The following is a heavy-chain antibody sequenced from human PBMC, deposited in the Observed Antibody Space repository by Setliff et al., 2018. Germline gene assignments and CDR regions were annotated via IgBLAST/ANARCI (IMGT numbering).Heavy chain of an antibody. D-gene: IGHD5-18*01. CDR1: GISIRTSSDY. CDR3: ARDMGYRDH. CDR2: IHFSGTT. V-gene: IGHV4-61*02. J-gene: IGHJ4*02. Sequence: PSETLSLTCDVSGISIRTSSDYWTWIRQPAGKGLEWIGRIHFSGTTNYKPSLRSRATISLDVSKNQLSLRLTSVTAADTAIYYCARDMGYRDHWGQGALVTV.